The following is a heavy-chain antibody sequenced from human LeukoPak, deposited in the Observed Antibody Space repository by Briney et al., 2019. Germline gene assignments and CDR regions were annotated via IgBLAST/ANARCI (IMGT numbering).Heavy chain of an antibody. J-gene: IGHJ3*02. CDR2: FDPEDGKT. CDR1: GYTLTELS. CDR3: ATTASPPYYYDSSGYPIDAFDI. D-gene: IGHD3-22*01. V-gene: IGHV1-24*01. Sequence: ASVKVSCKVSGYTLTELSMHWVRQAPGKGLEWMGGFDPEDGKTIYAQKFQGRVIMTEDTSTDTAYMELSSLSSDDTAVYYCATTASPPYYYDSSGYPIDAFDIWGQGTMVTVSS.